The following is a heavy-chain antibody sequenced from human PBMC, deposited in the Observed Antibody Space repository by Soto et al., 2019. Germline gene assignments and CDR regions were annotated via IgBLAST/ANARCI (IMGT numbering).Heavy chain of an antibody. J-gene: IGHJ5*02. V-gene: IGHV4-39*01. CDR1: GGSISSSSYY. CDR2: IYYSGST. D-gene: IGHD2-15*01. Sequence: QLQLQESGPGLVKPSETLSLTCTVSGGSISSSSYYWGWIRQPPGKGLEWIGSIYYSGSTYYNPSLKSRVTISVDTSKNQFSLKLSSVTAADTAVYYCARHLLFAKRIPRGNWFDPWGQGTLVTVSS. CDR3: ARHLLFAKRIPRGNWFDP.